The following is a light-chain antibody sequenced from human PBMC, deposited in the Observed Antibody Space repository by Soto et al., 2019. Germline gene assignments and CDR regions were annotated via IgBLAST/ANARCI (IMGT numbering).Light chain of an antibody. CDR1: QTVNSN. Sequence: IELTQSPATLSVSPGERATLSCRASQTVNSNLAWYQQKLGQAPRLLIYGASSRATGLPARFSGSGSGTEFTLTISSLQSEDFAVYYCQKYNTWPFTFGPGTKVDIK. J-gene: IGKJ3*01. V-gene: IGKV3-15*01. CDR3: QKYNTWPFT. CDR2: GAS.